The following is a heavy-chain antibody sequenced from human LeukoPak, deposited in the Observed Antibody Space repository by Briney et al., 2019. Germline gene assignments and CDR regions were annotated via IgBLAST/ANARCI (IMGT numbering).Heavy chain of an antibody. D-gene: IGHD4-11*01. CDR1: GFTFSSYA. CDR3: APGSTVTGRFSDY. J-gene: IGHJ4*02. V-gene: IGHV3-23*01. CDR2: ISGSGGST. Sequence: GGSLRLSCAASGFTFSSYAMSWVRQAPGKGLEWVSAISGSGGSTYYADSVKGRFTISRDNSKNTLYLLMNSLRAEDTAVYYCAPGSTVTGRFSDYWGQGTLVTVSS.